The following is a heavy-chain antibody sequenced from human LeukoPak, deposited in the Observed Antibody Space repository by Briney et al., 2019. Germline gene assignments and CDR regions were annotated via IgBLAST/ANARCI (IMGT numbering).Heavy chain of an antibody. CDR3: ATLYYYDSSGSY. V-gene: IGHV1-24*01. CDR1: GYTLTELS. Sequence: ASVKVSCKVSGYTLTELSMHWVRQAPGKGLEWMGGFDPEDGETIYAQKFQGRVTMTEDTSTDTAYTELSSLRSEDTAVYYCATLYYYDSSGSYWGQGTLVTVSS. J-gene: IGHJ4*02. D-gene: IGHD3-22*01. CDR2: FDPEDGET.